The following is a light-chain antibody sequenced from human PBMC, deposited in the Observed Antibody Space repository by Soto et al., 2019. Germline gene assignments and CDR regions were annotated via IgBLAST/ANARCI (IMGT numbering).Light chain of an antibody. CDR1: SSDVGRYNV. CDR2: EVT. CDR3: CSYAASGSLI. J-gene: IGLJ2*01. V-gene: IGLV2-23*02. Sequence: QSALTQPASVSGSPGQSITISCTGTSSDVGRYNVVSWYQQHPGKVPKLIIYEVTKRPSGVSNRFSGSKSGNTASLTVSGLQAEDEADYYCCSYAASGSLIFGGGTKLTVL.